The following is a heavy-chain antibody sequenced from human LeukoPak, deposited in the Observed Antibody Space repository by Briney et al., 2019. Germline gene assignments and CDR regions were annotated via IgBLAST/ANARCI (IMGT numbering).Heavy chain of an antibody. D-gene: IGHD2-2*01. Sequence: SETLSLTCAVYGGSFSGYYWSWIRQPPGKGLEWIGEINHSGSTNYNPSLKSRVTISVDTSKNQFSLKLSSVTAADTAVYYCAREDNEEKGIVVVPAAIRDWGQGTLVTVSS. CDR1: GGSFSGYY. CDR2: INHSGST. CDR3: AREDNEEKGIVVVPAAIRD. V-gene: IGHV4-34*01. J-gene: IGHJ4*02.